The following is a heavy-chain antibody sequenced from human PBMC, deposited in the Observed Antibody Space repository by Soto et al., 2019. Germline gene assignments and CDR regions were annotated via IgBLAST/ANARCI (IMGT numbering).Heavy chain of an antibody. J-gene: IGHJ6*02. CDR3: AGLGSGYSYLQGDYYYYGMDV. D-gene: IGHD5-18*01. CDR2: INHSGST. V-gene: IGHV4-34*01. Sequence: SETLSLTCAVYGGSFSGYYWSWILQPPGKGLEWIGEINHSGSTNYNPSLKSRVTISVDTSKNQFSLKLSSVTAADTAVYYCAGLGSGYSYLQGDYYYYGMDVWGQGTTVTVSS. CDR1: GGSFSGYY.